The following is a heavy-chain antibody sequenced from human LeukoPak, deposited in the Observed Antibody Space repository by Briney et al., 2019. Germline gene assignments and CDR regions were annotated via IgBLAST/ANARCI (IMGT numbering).Heavy chain of an antibody. V-gene: IGHV1-18*01. D-gene: IGHD2-2*01. Sequence: ASVKVSCKASGYTSTSYGISWVRQAPGQGLEWMGWISAYNGNTNYAQKLQGRVTMTTDTSTSTAYMELRSLRSDDTAVCYCARSSYCSSTSCRRFDPWGQGTLVTVSS. CDR2: ISAYNGNT. J-gene: IGHJ5*02. CDR3: ARSSYCSSTSCRRFDP. CDR1: GYTSTSYG.